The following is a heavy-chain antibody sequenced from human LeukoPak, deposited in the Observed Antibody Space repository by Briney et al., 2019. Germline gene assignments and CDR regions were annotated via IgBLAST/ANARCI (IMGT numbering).Heavy chain of an antibody. CDR1: GGSFSGYY. V-gene: IGHV4-34*01. Sequence: SKTLSLTCAVYGGSFSGYYWSWIRQPPGKGLEWIGEINHSGSTNYNPSLKSRVTISVDTSKNQFSLKLSSVTAADTAVYYCARGGHRIDPWGQGTLVTVSS. CDR3: ARGGHRIDP. CDR2: INHSGST. J-gene: IGHJ5*02.